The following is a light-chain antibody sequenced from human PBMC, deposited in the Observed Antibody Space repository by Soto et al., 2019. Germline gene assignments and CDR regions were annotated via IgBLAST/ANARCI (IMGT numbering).Light chain of an antibody. CDR3: SSYKHSTNSV. Sequence: QSARTQPAAVSGAPGQSIAISCTGSSSDVGIYNYVSWYQQHPGKVPKLIIYEVTNRPSGVSNRFSGSKSGNKASLTISGLQAEDEAGYYCSSYKHSTNSVLGNGTKVPVL. J-gene: IGLJ1*01. V-gene: IGLV2-14*01. CDR2: EVT. CDR1: SSDVGIYNY.